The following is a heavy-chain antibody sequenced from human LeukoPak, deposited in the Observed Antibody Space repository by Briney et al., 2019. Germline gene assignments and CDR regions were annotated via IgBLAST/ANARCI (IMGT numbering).Heavy chain of an antibody. CDR2: IYPGDSDT. CDR3: ARRLPNYDSSGYMSDY. V-gene: IGHV5-51*01. J-gene: IGHJ4*02. CDR1: GYSFTSYW. Sequence: GESLKISCKGSGYSFTSYWIGWVRQMPGKGLEWMGIIYPGDSDTRYSPSFQGQVTISADKSISTAYLQWSSLKASDTAMYYCARRLPNYDSSGYMSDYWGQGTLVTVSS. D-gene: IGHD3-22*01.